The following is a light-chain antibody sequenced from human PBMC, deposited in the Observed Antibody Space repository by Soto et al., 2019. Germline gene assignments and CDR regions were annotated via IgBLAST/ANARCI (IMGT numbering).Light chain of an antibody. CDR2: GAS. V-gene: IGKV3-20*01. J-gene: IGKJ1*01. CDR1: QSLSSSY. CDR3: QQYGSSRT. Sequence: EIVLTQSPGTLSLSPGERATLSCRASQSLSSSYLVWYQQKPGQAPRLLIYGASSRATGIPDRFSGSGSGTDFTLTISRLEPEDFAVYYCQQYGSSRTFGQGTKVDIK.